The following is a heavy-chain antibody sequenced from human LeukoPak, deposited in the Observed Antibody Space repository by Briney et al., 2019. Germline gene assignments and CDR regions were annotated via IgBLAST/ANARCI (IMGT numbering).Heavy chain of an antibody. J-gene: IGHJ4*02. D-gene: IGHD6-6*01. CDR3: ARSDPTREIAALDY. V-gene: IGHV3-30-3*01. CDR2: ISYDGSNK. Sequence: PGGSLRLSCAASGFTFSSYAMHWVRQAPGKGLEWVAVISYDGSNKYYADSVKGRFTISRDNSKNTPYLQMNSLRAEDTAVYYCARSDPTREIAALDYWGQGTLVTVSS. CDR1: GFTFSSYA.